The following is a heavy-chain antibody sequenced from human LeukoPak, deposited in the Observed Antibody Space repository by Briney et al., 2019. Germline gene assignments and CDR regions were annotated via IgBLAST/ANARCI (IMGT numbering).Heavy chain of an antibody. CDR3: ARDRYYNRLFDY. CDR1: GGSFSGYY. Sequence: SETLSLTCAVYGGSFSGYYWSWIRQPPGKGLEWIGEINHSGSTNYNPSFKSRVTISVDTSKNQFSLKLSSVTAADTAVYYCARDRYYNRLFDYWGQGTLVTVSS. CDR2: INHSGST. J-gene: IGHJ4*02. V-gene: IGHV4-34*01. D-gene: IGHD3-22*01.